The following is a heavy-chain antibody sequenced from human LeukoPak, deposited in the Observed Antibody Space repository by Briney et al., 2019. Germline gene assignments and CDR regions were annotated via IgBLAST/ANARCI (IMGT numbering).Heavy chain of an antibody. CDR3: AKWGDYDVLTGYYVSDC. CDR2: ITGSGGNT. J-gene: IGHJ4*02. CDR1: GFTFSNYA. V-gene: IGHV3-23*01. Sequence: PGGSLRLSCAASGFTFSNYAMSWVRLAPGKGLEWVSAITGSGGNTYYADSVKGRFTISRDNSKNTVFLQMNSLRAEDTAVYYCAKWGDYDVLTGYYVSDCWGQGTLFTVSS. D-gene: IGHD3-9*01.